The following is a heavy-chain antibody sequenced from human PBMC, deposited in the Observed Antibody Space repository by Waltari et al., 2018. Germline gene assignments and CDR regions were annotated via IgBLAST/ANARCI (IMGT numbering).Heavy chain of an antibody. V-gene: IGHV4-4*02. D-gene: IGHD2-15*01. J-gene: IGHJ4*02. CDR1: GDSMSSTYC. Sequence: QLQESGPGLVKPSGTLSLTCGVSGDSMSSTYCWSWVRQPPGKGLEWIGQVRGDGRTNYNPSFASRVTVSIDTYNNQFSLMVTSATAADTAVYYCARDRGRGLYLDSWGPGTLVTVSP. CDR3: ARDRGRGLYLDS. CDR2: VRGDGRT.